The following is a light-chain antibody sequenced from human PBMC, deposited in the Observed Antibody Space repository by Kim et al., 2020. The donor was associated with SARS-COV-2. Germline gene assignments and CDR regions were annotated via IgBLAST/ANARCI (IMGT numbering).Light chain of an antibody. CDR1: QSVSTD. V-gene: IGKV3D-15*01. Sequence: SPGERATLSCRASQSVSTDLAWYQQKSGQAPRLLIYDASTRATGIPGRFSGSGSGTEFTLTISGLQSEDLAVYYCQQYKNWSPITFGQGTRLEIK. CDR3: QQYKNWSPIT. J-gene: IGKJ5*01. CDR2: DAS.